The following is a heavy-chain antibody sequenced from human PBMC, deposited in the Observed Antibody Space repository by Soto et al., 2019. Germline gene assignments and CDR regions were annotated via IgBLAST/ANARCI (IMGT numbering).Heavy chain of an antibody. Sequence: VQLLESGGGLVQPGGSLRLSCAASGFPFSHYAMSWVRQAPGKGLEWVSAISGSGNDASYADSVRGRFTISRDNSRVTLYLQMNSVRAADAAVYYCGKESRGGGWFVCDYWGQGELVTVSS. CDR2: ISGSGNDA. D-gene: IGHD6-19*01. CDR3: GKESRGGGWFVCDY. V-gene: IGHV3-23*01. CDR1: GFPFSHYA. J-gene: IGHJ4*02.